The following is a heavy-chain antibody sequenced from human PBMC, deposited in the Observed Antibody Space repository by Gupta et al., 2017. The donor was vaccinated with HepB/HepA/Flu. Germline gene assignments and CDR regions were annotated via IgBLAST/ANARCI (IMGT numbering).Heavy chain of an antibody. D-gene: IGHD6-19*01. J-gene: IGHJ4*02. CDR3: TTNTSAYAAFDY. CDR2: ISGRGTNT. V-gene: IGHV3-23*01. CDR1: TFIFKNCA. Sequence: EVHLLESGGGFIQPGGSLRLSCVASTFIFKNCAINWVRQAPGKGLEWVSGISGRGTNTYYADSVKGRFTFSRDDSKNTLFLQMSSLRVEDTATYYCTTNTSAYAAFDYWGQGTVVTVSS.